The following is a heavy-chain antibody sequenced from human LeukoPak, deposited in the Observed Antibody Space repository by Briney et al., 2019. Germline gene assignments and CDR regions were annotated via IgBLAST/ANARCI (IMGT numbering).Heavy chain of an antibody. CDR3: ARLGSAAQAPSYFDY. J-gene: IGHJ4*02. CDR1: GGSISSYY. D-gene: IGHD3-10*01. Sequence: SETLSLTCTVSGGSISSYYWSWIRQPPGKGLEWIGYIYYSGSTNYNPSLKSRVTISVDTSKNQFSLKLSSVTAADTAVYYCARLGSAAQAPSYFDYWGQGTLVTVSS. V-gene: IGHV4-59*08. CDR2: IYYSGST.